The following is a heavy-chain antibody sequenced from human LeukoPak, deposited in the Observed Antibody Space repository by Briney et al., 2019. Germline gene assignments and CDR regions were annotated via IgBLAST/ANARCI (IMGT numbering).Heavy chain of an antibody. V-gene: IGHV4-59*01. J-gene: IGHJ4*02. CDR3: ASNTATVFDY. CDR1: GDFITGYY. CDR2: VYYSGST. Sequence: PSETLSLTCTVSGDFITGYYWSWIRQPPGKGLEWIGYVYYSGSTEYNPSLRSRVTISLEMSKHQFSLNLTSVTAADTAVYYCASNTATVFDYWGQGALVTVSS. D-gene: IGHD2-21*02.